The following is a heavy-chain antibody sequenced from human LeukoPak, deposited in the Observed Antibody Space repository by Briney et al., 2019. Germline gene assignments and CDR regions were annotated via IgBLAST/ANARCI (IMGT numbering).Heavy chain of an antibody. Sequence: SETLSLTCAVYGGSFSGYYLSWIRQPPGKGLEWIGEINHSGSTNYNPSLKSRVTISVDTSKNQFSLKLSSVTAADTAVYYCARVRRGYSAVAFFDYWGQGTLVTVSS. V-gene: IGHV4-34*01. J-gene: IGHJ4*02. CDR2: INHSGST. D-gene: IGHD5-12*01. CDR3: ARVRRGYSAVAFFDY. CDR1: GGSFSGYY.